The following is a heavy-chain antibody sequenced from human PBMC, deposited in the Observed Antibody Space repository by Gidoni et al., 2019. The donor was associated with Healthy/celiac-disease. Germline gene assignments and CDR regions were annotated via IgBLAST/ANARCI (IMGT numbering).Heavy chain of an antibody. Sequence: QVPLVESGGGLVKPGGSLRLHWAASAFTFSDYYMSWIRQAPGKGLGWVSYISSSGSTIYYADSVKGRFTITRDNAKNSLYLQMNSLRAEDTAVYYCARDLYYDSSGYVGYWGQGTLVTVSS. CDR3: ARDLYYDSSGYVGY. V-gene: IGHV3-11*01. D-gene: IGHD3-22*01. J-gene: IGHJ4*02. CDR1: AFTFSDYY. CDR2: ISSSGSTI.